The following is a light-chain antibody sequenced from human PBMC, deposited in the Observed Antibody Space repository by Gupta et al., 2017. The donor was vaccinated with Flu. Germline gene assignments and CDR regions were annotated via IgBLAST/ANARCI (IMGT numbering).Light chain of an antibody. V-gene: IGKV2-30*01. CDR2: QVS. J-gene: IGKJ1*01. CDR1: QSLVYSDGNIY. Sequence: DVVMTQSPLSLLVTLGQPASISCRSSQSLVYSDGNIYLHWFQQRPGQSPRRLIYQVSHRESGVPDRFSGSGSGTDFTLKISRVEAEEVGVYYCMQGSRWPWAFGQGTKVEIK. CDR3: MQGSRWPWA.